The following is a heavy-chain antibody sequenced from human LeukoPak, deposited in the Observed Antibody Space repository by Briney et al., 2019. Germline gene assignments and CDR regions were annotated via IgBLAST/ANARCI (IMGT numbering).Heavy chain of an antibody. V-gene: IGHV3-15*01. CDR2: IKSKTDGGTT. D-gene: IGHD5-24*01. CDR3: AKDREEDMATITLSDS. CDR1: GFTFSNAW. Sequence: PGGSLRLSCAASGFTFSNAWMSWVRQAPGKGLEWVGRIKSKTDGGTTDYVAPVKGRFTISRDDSKNMLYLQMNSLKTEDTAVYYCAKDREEDMATITLSDSWGQGTLVTVSS. J-gene: IGHJ4*02.